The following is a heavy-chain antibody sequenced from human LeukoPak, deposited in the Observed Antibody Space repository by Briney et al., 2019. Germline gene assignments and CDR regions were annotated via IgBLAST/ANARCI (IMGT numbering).Heavy chain of an antibody. Sequence: SETLSLTCTVSGGSISSSSYYWGWIRRSPGKGLEWIGSIYYSGSTYYNPSLKSRVTISVDTSKNQFSLKLSSVTAADTAVYYCARFLRGPMYYFDYWGQGTLVTVSS. V-gene: IGHV4-39*07. CDR3: ARFLRGPMYYFDY. CDR2: IYYSGST. CDR1: GGSISSSSYY. J-gene: IGHJ4*02.